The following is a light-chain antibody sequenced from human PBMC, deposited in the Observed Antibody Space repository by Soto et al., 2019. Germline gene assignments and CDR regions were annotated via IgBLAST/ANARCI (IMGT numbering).Light chain of an antibody. CDR1: QSVGSN. J-gene: IGKJ4*01. V-gene: IGKV3-15*01. Sequence: EVVLTQSPATLSVSPGERATLSCRANQSVGSNLAWYQQKPGQAPRLLIDGASTRATGIPARFSGSGSGTEFTLTISSLQSEEFVVYYCQQYNNWPRVTFGGGTKVEIK. CDR2: GAS. CDR3: QQYNNWPRVT.